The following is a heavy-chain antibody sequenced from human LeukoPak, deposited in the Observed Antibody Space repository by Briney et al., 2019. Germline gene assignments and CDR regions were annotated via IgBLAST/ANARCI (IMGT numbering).Heavy chain of an antibody. V-gene: IGHV4-59*01. D-gene: IGHD2-2*02. CDR3: ARGYCSSTSCYKAHGWFDP. CDR1: GGSISSYY. Sequence: SETLSLTCTVSGGSISSYYWSWIRQPPGKGLEWIGYIYYSGSTNYNPSLKSRVTISVDTSKNQFSLKLSSVTAADTAVYYCARGYCSSTSCYKAHGWFDPWGQGTLVTVSS. CDR2: IYYSGST. J-gene: IGHJ5*02.